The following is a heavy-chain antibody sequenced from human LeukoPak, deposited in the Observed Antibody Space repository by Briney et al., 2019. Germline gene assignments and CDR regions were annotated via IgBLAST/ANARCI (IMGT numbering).Heavy chain of an antibody. CDR1: GGTFSSYA. D-gene: IGHD5-12*01. V-gene: IGHV1-69*01. CDR3: ARAGGYSGYDYYFDY. CDR2: IIPIFGTA. Sequence: GSSVKVSCKASGGTFSSYAISWVRQAPGQGLEWMGGIIPIFGTANYAQKFQDRVTITADESTSTAYMELSSLRSEDTAVYYCARAGGYSGYDYYFDYWGQGTLVTVPS. J-gene: IGHJ4*02.